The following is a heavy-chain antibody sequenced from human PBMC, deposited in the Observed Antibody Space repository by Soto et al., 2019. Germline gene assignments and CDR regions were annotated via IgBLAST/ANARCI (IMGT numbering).Heavy chain of an antibody. CDR2: ISAYNGNT. CDR3: ARGVPTYYDFWSGQFDY. V-gene: IGHV1-18*01. Sequence: GASVKVSCKASGYTSTSYGISWVRQAPGQGLEWMGWISAYNGNTNYAQKLQGRVTMTTDTSTSTAYMELRSLRSDDTAVYYCARGVPTYYDFWSGQFDYWGQGTLVTVSS. J-gene: IGHJ4*02. CDR1: GYTSTSYG. D-gene: IGHD3-3*01.